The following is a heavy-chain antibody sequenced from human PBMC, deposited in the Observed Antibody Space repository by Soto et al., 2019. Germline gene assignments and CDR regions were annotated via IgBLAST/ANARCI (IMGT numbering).Heavy chain of an antibody. CDR1: GFTFSTYA. CDR3: ACLAWFGDPVPPFDC. Sequence: PGGSLRLSCAASGFTFSTYAMSWVRQAQGKGLEWVSGISGSGGSTNHADSVKGRFSISRDNSKSMVYLQVNSLRAEDTAVYHFACLAWFGDPVPPFDCWGQGTVVTVSS. J-gene: IGHJ4*02. CDR2: ISGSGGST. V-gene: IGHV3-23*01. D-gene: IGHD3-10*01.